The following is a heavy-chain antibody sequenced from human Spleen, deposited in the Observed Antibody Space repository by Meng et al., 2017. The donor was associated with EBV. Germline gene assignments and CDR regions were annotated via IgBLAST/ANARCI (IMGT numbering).Heavy chain of an antibody. J-gene: IGHJ4*02. V-gene: IGHV1-3*01. CDR2: INVVNGDT. CDR3: ARLPGLDY. Sequence: QARLVQLVAEVKNPGASVKVSCKASGYSFSDYARHWVRQAPGHRLEWKGWINVVNGDTKYSHKFQDRVTITRDTSANTVSMELTSLTSEDTAIYYCARLPGLDYWGPGTLVTVSS. CDR1: GYSFSDYA.